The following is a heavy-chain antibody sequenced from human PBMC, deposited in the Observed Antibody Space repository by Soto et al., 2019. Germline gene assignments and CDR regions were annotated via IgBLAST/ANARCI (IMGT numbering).Heavy chain of an antibody. J-gene: IGHJ1*01. CDR1: GFTFGNYW. CDR3: ADSLLTTSY. D-gene: IGHD3-10*01. CDR2: VSPDGRTA. Sequence: GGSLRLSCAGSGFTFGNYWMHWVRQAPGKGLVWVSRVSPDGRTATYADSVKGRFTISRDNAKSTLYLQMNSLRAEDTAVYYCADSLLTTSYWRRGTLVTVSS. V-gene: IGHV3-74*01.